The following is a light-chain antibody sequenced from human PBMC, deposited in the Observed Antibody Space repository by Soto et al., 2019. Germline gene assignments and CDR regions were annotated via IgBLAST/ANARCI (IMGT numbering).Light chain of an antibody. CDR1: QSISRN. V-gene: IGKV1-39*01. CDR2: AAA. CDR3: QQSYTTASIS. J-gene: IGKJ5*01. Sequence: DIQMTQSPSSLSASVGDRVTITCRASQSISRNLNWYQHKPGKAPKLLIYAAASLQKGVPSRCSGGGSGTEFTLSISSLQPEGFGTYYCQQSYTTASISFGQGTRLEIK.